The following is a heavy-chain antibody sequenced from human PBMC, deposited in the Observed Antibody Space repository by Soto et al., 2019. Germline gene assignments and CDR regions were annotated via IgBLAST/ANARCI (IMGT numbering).Heavy chain of an antibody. CDR3: SRQGVVAARPSYYYSGMDV. CDR2: IYPGDSDT. Sequence: PGESLKISCKGSGYSFTSYWIGWVRQMPGKGLEWMGIIYPGDSDTRYSPSFQGQVTISADKSISTAYLQWSSLKASDTAMYYCSRQGVVAARPSYYYSGMDVWGQGTTVTVSS. CDR1: GYSFTSYW. D-gene: IGHD6-6*01. J-gene: IGHJ6*02. V-gene: IGHV5-51*01.